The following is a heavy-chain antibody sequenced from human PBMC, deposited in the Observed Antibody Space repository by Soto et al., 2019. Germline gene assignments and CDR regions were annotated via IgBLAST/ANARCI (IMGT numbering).Heavy chain of an antibody. D-gene: IGHD5-18*01. Sequence: SVKVSWKASGGPFSSYAISWVRQAPGQGLEWIGPTTPVFGTANYSQKFQGRVTITADESTSTAYMELSSLRSEDTAVYYCASPSRGGSLGIQIWLREGYYYYYGMDVWGQGTPVTVSS. CDR2: TTPVFGTA. V-gene: IGHV1-69*13. CDR3: ASPSRGGSLGIQIWLREGYYYYYGMDV. J-gene: IGHJ6*02. CDR1: GGPFSSYA.